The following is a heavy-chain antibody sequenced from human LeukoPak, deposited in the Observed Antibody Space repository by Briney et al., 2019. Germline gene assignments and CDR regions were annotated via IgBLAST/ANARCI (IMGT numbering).Heavy chain of an antibody. CDR1: GFTFSNAW. J-gene: IGHJ4*02. CDR2: IKSKTDGGTT. Sequence: GGSLRLSCAASGFTFSNAWMSWVRQAPGKGLEWVGRIKSKTDGGTTDYAAPVKGRFTISRDGSKNTLYLQMNSLKTEDTAVYYCTTRTLSIAVAGMDYFDYWGQETLVTVSS. D-gene: IGHD6-19*01. V-gene: IGHV3-15*01. CDR3: TTRTLSIAVAGMDYFDY.